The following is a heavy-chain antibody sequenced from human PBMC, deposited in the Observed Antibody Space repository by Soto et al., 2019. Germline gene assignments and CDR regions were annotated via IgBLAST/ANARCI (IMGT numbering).Heavy chain of an antibody. CDR1: GFTFSSYA. V-gene: IGHV3-23*01. Sequence: GGSLRLSCAASGFTFSSYAMSWVRQAPGKGLEWVSAISGSGGSTYYADSVKGRFTISRDNSKNTLYLQMNSLRAEDTAVYYCAKVVGDIVVVVAATLFPFDYWGQGTLVTVSS. CDR3: AKVVGDIVVVVAATLFPFDY. CDR2: ISGSGGST. J-gene: IGHJ4*02. D-gene: IGHD2-15*01.